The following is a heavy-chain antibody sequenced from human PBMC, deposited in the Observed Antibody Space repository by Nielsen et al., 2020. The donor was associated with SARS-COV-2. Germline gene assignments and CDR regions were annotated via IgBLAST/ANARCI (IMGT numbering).Heavy chain of an antibody. V-gene: IGHV3-21*01. CDR1: GFTFSTYW. Sequence: GESLKISCAASGFTFSTYWMTWVRQAPGKGLEWVSSISSSSSYIYYADSVKGRFTISRDNAKNSLYLQMNSLRAEDTAVYYCARSHIAVPYGAFDYWGQGTLVTVSS. CDR2: ISSSSSYI. D-gene: IGHD6-19*01. CDR3: ARSHIAVPYGAFDY. J-gene: IGHJ4*02.